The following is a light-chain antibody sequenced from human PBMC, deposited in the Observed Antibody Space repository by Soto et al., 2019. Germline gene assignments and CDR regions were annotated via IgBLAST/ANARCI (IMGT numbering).Light chain of an antibody. CDR1: SSNIGSNT. J-gene: IGLJ1*01. CDR3: SAWDNSLNGDV. Sequence: QSVLTQPLSVSASPGQRVTISCSGGSSNIGSNTVAWYQHLPGTAPPRLIFTAGQRPSGVLGRFSGSKSGASASLAISGPQPEDEGDYYCSAWDNSLNGDVFGPGTKLTVL. CDR2: TAG. V-gene: IGLV1-44*01.